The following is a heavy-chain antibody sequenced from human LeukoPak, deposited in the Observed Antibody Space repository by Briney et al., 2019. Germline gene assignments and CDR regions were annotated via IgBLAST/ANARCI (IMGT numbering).Heavy chain of an antibody. CDR3: ARGSTYYDFWSGYYATDYYMDV. CDR1: GFTVSSNY. Sequence: PGGSLRLSCAASGFTVSSNYMSWVRQAPGKGLEWVSVIYSGGSTYYADPVKGRFTISRDNSKNTLYLQMNSLRAEDTAVYYCARGSTYYDFWSGYYATDYYMDVWGKGTTVTVSS. V-gene: IGHV3-53*01. CDR2: IYSGGST. D-gene: IGHD3-3*01. J-gene: IGHJ6*03.